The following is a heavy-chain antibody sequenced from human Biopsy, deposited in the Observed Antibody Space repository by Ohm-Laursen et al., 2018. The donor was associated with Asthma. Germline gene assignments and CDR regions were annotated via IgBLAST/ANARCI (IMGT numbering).Heavy chain of an antibody. CDR1: GGTLSNFA. D-gene: IGHD6-19*01. CDR2: IMTVFGTT. CDR3: ARCQVGYSSGWSLLLKKIYYSGMDV. Sequence: SVKVSCKAPGGTLSNFAISWVRQAPGQGLEWLGGIMTVFGTTNYAQKFQGRVAITADESTSTAYMEVTSLRSEDTAIYYCARCQVGYSSGWSLLLKKIYYSGMDVWGQGTAVTVSS. J-gene: IGHJ6*02. V-gene: IGHV1-69*13.